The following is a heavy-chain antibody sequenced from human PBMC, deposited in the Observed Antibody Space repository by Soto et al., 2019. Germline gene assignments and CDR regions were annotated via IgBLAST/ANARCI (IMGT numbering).Heavy chain of an antibody. Sequence: SETLSLTCTVSGGSISSYYWSWIRQPPGKGLEWIGYIYYSGSTNYNPSLKSRVTISVDTSKNQFSLKLSSVTAADTAVYYCARVEGYYDILTGSEDYYYYMDVWGKGTTVTVSS. CDR3: ARVEGYYDILTGSEDYYYYMDV. CDR1: GGSISSYY. D-gene: IGHD3-9*01. V-gene: IGHV4-59*01. CDR2: IYYSGST. J-gene: IGHJ6*03.